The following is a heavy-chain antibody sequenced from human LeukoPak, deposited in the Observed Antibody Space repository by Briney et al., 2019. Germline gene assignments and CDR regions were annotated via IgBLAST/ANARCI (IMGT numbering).Heavy chain of an antibody. D-gene: IGHD1-26*01. V-gene: IGHV4-59*01. J-gene: IGHJ4*02. CDR1: GASISSSY. CDR3: ARRGGTYTFDY. CDR2: IYYSGTT. Sequence: PSETLSLTCTVSGASISSSYWSWIRQPPGKGLEWIGYIYYSGTTSYNPSLKSRVTISVGTSKNQFSLKLSSVTAADTAVYYCARRGGTYTFDYWGQGTLVTVSS.